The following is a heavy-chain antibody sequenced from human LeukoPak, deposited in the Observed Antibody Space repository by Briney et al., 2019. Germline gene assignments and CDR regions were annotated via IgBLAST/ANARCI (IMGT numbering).Heavy chain of an antibody. CDR3: ARSFSRGYSYGQYWGDYYYYYYMDV. CDR2: ISSSGSTI. J-gene: IGHJ6*03. CDR1: GFTFSDYY. V-gene: IGHV3-11*04. Sequence: KPGGSLRLSCAASGFTFSDYYMSWIRQAPGKGLEWVSYISSSGSTIYYADSVRGRFTISRDNAKNSLYLQMNCLRAEDTAVYYCARSFSRGYSYGQYWGDYYYYYYMDVWGKGTTVTVSS. D-gene: IGHD5-18*01.